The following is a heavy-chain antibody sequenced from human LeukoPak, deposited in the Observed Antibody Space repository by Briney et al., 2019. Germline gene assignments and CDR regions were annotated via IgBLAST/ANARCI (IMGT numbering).Heavy chain of an antibody. V-gene: IGHV4-38-2*01. Sequence: SETLSLTCAVSDYSISIAYYWGWIRQPPGKGLEWIGSIYHSGSTYYNPSLKSRVTKSVDTSKNQFSLKLSSVTAADTAIYYCARSSFGDRRDWFDPWGQGTLVTVSS. D-gene: IGHD3-10*01. CDR1: DYSISIAYY. J-gene: IGHJ5*02. CDR2: IYHSGST. CDR3: ARSSFGDRRDWFDP.